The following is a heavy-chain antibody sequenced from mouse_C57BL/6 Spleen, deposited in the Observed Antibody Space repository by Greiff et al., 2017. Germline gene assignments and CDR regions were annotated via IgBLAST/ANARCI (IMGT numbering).Heavy chain of an antibody. CDR2: INPGDGDT. CDR1: GYAFSSYW. Sequence: VKLQESGAELVKPGASVKISCKASGYAFSSYWMNWVKQRPGKGLEWIGQINPGDGDTNYNGKFKGKATLTTDKSSSTAYMQLSSLTSEDSAVYFCARRTDGDYWGQGTTLTVSS. CDR3: ARRTDGDY. J-gene: IGHJ2*01. V-gene: IGHV1-80*01.